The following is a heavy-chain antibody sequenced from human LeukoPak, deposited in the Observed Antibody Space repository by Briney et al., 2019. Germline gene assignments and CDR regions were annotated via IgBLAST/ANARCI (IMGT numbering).Heavy chain of an antibody. J-gene: IGHJ6*02. CDR1: GYTFTSYD. CDR2: MNPNSGNT. CDR3: ARAGVLRYFDWLSDYYYYYGMDV. V-gene: IGHV1-8*01. D-gene: IGHD3-9*01. Sequence: ASVKVSCKASGYTFTSYDINWVRQATGQGLEWMGWMNPNSGNTGYAQKFQGRVTMTRNTSISTAYRELSSLRSEDTAVYYCARAGVLRYFDWLSDYYYYYGMDVWGQGTTVTVSS.